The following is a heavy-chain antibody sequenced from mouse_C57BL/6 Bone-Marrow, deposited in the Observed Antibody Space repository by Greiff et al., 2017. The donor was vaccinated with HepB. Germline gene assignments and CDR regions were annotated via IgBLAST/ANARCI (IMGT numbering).Heavy chain of an antibody. J-gene: IGHJ4*01. CDR2: ISDGGSYT. Sequence: EVQRVESGGGLVKPGGSLKLSCAASGFTFSSYAMSWVRQTPEKRLEWVATISDGGSYTYYPDNVKGRFTISRDNAKNKLYLQMSHLTSEDTAMYYCARFGHMITTPYDYAMDYWGQGNSVTVSS. CDR1: GFTFSSYA. D-gene: IGHD2-4*01. V-gene: IGHV5-4*01. CDR3: ARFGHMITTPYDYAMDY.